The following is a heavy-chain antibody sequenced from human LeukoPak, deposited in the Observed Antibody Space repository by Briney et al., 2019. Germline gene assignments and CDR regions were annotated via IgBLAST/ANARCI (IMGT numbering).Heavy chain of an antibody. CDR2: IKQDGSEK. V-gene: IGHV3-7*04. Sequence: TGGSLRLSCAASGFTFSSYWMSWVRQAPGKGLEWVANIKQDGSEKHYVDSVKGRFTISRDNAKNSLYLQMNGLRAEDTAVYYCARPYYEGSGRFNRPYDYWGQGTLVTVSS. CDR3: ARPYYEGSGRFNRPYDY. J-gene: IGHJ4*02. CDR1: GFTFSSYW. D-gene: IGHD3-10*01.